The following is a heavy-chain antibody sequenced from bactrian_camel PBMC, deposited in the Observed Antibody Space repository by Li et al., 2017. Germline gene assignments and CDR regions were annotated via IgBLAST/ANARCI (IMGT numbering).Heavy chain of an antibody. CDR3: AANVWHGNHCFRIEYNI. V-gene: IGHV3S26*01. CDR1: GYTYSRYC. Sequence: HVQLVESGGGSVQAGGSLRLSCAASGYTYSRYCMAWFRRVPEKGREGVAAIDSDGSETYADSMKGRFTISRDNGKTTLYLQMNRLKPEDTAVYYCAANVWHGNHCFRIEYNIWGQGTQVTVS. D-gene: IGHD3*01. J-gene: IGHJ4*01. CDR2: IDSDGSE.